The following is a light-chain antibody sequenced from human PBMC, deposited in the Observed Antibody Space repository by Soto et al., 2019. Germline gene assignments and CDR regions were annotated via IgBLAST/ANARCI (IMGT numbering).Light chain of an antibody. CDR3: QQRSEWPIT. CDR2: NAS. Sequence: EIVLTQSPATLSLSPGERATLSCRASQRVSTYLTWNQQKPVQAPRLFIYNASNRATGIPARFSGSGSGTDFTLTISSLEPEDFAVYYCQQRSEWPITFGQGTRLVIK. J-gene: IGKJ5*01. V-gene: IGKV3-11*01. CDR1: QRVSTY.